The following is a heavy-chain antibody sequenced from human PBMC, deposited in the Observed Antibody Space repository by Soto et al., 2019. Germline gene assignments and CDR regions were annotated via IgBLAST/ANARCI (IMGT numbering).Heavy chain of an antibody. V-gene: IGHV3-33*01. CDR1: RFIFSNYG. Sequence: QVQLVESGGGVGQPGRSLRLSCAASRFIFSNYGMYWVRQAPGKGLEWVAVIWYDGSNKDYADSVKGRFTISRDNSKNMLYLQMTSLRAEDTAVYYCARERCGGDCSRLDYWGQGTLVTVSS. CDR2: IWYDGSNK. CDR3: ARERCGGDCSRLDY. J-gene: IGHJ4*02. D-gene: IGHD2-21*02.